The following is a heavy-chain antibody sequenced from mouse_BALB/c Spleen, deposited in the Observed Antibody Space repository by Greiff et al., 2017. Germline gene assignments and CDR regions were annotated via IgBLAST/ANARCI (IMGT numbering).Heavy chain of an antibody. V-gene: IGHV5-9-4*01. CDR2: ISSGGSYT. J-gene: IGHJ3*01. CDR1: GFTFSSYA. Sequence: EVQVVESGGGLVKPGGSLKLSCAASGFTFSSYAMSWVRQSPEKRLEWVAEISSGGSYTYYPDTVTGRFTISKDNAKNTLYLEMSSLRSEDTAMYYCARRHDGSLFAYWGQGTLVTVSA. D-gene: IGHD2-14*01. CDR3: ARRHDGSLFAY.